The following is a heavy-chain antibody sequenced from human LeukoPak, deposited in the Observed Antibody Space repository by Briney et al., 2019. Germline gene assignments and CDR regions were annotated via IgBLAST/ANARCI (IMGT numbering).Heavy chain of an antibody. CDR1: GYTFSSYD. J-gene: IGHJ3*02. D-gene: IGHD3-22*01. Sequence: SVKVSYQASGYTFSSYDINWVRQAPGQGLEWMGWMSPNTDDTGSAQKFQGRLTMTRNTPISTVYMELSSLGSEDTAVYYCARGRWFSDSSDNSGNTLDIWGQGTMVTVSS. V-gene: IGHV1-8*01. CDR2: MSPNTDDT. CDR3: ARGRWFSDSSDNSGNTLDI.